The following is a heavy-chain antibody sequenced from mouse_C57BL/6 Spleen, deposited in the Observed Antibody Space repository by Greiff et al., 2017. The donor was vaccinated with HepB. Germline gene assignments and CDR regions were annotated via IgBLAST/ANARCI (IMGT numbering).Heavy chain of an antibody. D-gene: IGHD1-1*01. Sequence: QVQLQQSGAELVRPGTSVKVSCKASGYAFTNYLIEWVKQRPGQGLEWIGVINPGSGGTNYNEKFKGKATLTADKSSSTAYMQLSSLTSEDSAVYFWARGAGGSSLWFAYWGQGTLVTVSA. CDR2: INPGSGGT. CDR3: ARGAGGSSLWFAY. J-gene: IGHJ3*01. CDR1: GYAFTNYL. V-gene: IGHV1-54*01.